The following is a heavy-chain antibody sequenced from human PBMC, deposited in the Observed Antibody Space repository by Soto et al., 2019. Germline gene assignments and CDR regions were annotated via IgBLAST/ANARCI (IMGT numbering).Heavy chain of an antibody. J-gene: IGHJ4*02. D-gene: IGHD4-17*01. CDR1: GGSISSYD. Sequence: SETLSLTYTVSGGSISSYDWSWIRQPPGKGLEWIGYIYYSGSTNYNPSLKSRVTISVDTSKNQFSLKLSSVTAADTAVYYCAAGYGDYVRFGYWGQGTLVTVSS. CDR2: IYYSGST. V-gene: IGHV4-59*01. CDR3: AAGYGDYVRFGY.